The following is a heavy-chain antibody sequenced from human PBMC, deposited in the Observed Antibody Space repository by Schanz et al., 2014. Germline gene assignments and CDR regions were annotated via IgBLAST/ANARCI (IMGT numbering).Heavy chain of an antibody. Sequence: QLMQSGSEVRKPGASVKVSCKASGYIFGSHGMTWVRQAPGQGLEWMGKINPSSGTTRIAQNFQGRLTVTRDTSTSTVNMELSSLRSEDTAVYYCAKAADWPVTRFDPWGQGTLVTVSS. D-gene: IGHD3-9*01. J-gene: IGHJ5*02. CDR2: INPSSGTT. CDR3: AKAADWPVTRFDP. CDR1: GYIFGSHG. V-gene: IGHV1-46*01.